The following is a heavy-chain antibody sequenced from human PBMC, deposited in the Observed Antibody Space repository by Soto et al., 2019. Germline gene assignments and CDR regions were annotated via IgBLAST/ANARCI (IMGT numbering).Heavy chain of an antibody. V-gene: IGHV3-23*01. CDR1: GFTFSSYA. J-gene: IGHJ5*02. CDR2: ISGGGGVST. Sequence: EVQLLESGGGLVQPGGSLTLSCAASGFTFSSYAMTWVRQAPGKGLEWVSGISGGGGVSTYYADSVKGRFTISRDNYMNTLYLQMHRLRAEDTAVYYCAKDAISMVRGVNNWFDPWGQGTLVTVSS. CDR3: AKDAISMVRGVNNWFDP. D-gene: IGHD3-10*01.